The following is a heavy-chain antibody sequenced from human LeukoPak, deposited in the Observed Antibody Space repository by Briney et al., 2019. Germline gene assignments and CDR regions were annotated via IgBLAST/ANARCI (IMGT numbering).Heavy chain of an antibody. CDR2: ISSSSSAI. Sequence: GGSLRLSCAASGFIFSTYRMNWVRQAPGKGLEWVSYISSSSSAIYYADAVKGRFTISRDNAKESLYLQMNSLRAEDTAVYYCARDGGTAAAGTHHFDHWGQGTLVTVSS. CDR1: GFIFSTYR. J-gene: IGHJ4*02. V-gene: IGHV3-48*01. CDR3: ARDGGTAAAGTHHFDH. D-gene: IGHD6-13*01.